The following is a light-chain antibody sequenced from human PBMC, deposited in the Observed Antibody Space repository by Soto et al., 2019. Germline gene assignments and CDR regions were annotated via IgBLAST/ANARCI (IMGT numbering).Light chain of an antibody. V-gene: IGLV4-69*01. CDR2: LNSDGSH. CDR3: QTWGADSVI. CDR1: SGHSRYA. J-gene: IGLJ2*01. Sequence: QSVLTQSPSASASLGASVKLTCTLSSGHSRYAIAWHQQQPEKGPRFLMKLNSDGSHSKGDGISDRFSGSSSGAERYLTISSLQSEDEADYYCQTWGADSVIFGGGTKLTVL.